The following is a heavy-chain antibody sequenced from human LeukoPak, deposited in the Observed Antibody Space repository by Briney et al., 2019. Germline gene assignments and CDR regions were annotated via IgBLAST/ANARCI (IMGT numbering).Heavy chain of an antibody. Sequence: GGSLRLSCAASGFTFSSYGMHWVRQAPGKGLEWVAVISYDGSNKYYADSVKGRFTISRDNSKSTLYLQMNSLRAEDTAVYYCAKDGKTYYHDSSAYYFDYWGQGTLVTVSS. CDR3: AKDGKTYYHDSSAYYFDY. D-gene: IGHD3-22*01. V-gene: IGHV3-30*18. CDR2: ISYDGSNK. CDR1: GFTFSSYG. J-gene: IGHJ4*02.